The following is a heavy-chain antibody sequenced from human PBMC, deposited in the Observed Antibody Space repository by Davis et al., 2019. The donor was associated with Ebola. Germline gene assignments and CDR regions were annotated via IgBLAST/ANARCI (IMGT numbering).Heavy chain of an antibody. CDR3: AKDLTSYYGSGDFFDY. V-gene: IGHV3-23*01. J-gene: IGHJ4*02. CDR2: ISASGGAT. Sequence: PGGSLRPSCVASGFTFSSYGMSWVRQAPGRGLEWVSSISASGGATFYADSVKGRIVMSRDNSNDTLYMRMNNLRAEDTAIYYCAKDLTSYYGSGDFFDYWGQGILVTVSS. CDR1: GFTFSSYG. D-gene: IGHD3-10*01.